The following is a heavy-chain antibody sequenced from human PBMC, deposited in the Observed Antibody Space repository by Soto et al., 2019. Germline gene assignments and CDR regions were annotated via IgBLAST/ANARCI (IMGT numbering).Heavy chain of an antibody. Sequence: EVQLVESGGGLVEPGGSLRLACAASGLSFTNAWMNWVRQAPGKGLEWVGRIKSKTDGGTTDYAEPVKGRFTISRDDSKNTLFLQMDSLKTEDTAVYYCTIAPQWLVRIFDYWCQGTLVTVSS. V-gene: IGHV3-15*07. CDR1: GLSFTNAW. D-gene: IGHD6-19*01. CDR2: IKSKTDGGTT. J-gene: IGHJ4*01. CDR3: TIAPQWLVRIFDY.